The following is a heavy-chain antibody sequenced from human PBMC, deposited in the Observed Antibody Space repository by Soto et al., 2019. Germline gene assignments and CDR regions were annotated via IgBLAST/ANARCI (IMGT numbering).Heavy chain of an antibody. CDR3: ARDLGYNYGHPFDY. J-gene: IGHJ4*02. D-gene: IGHD5-18*01. CDR1: GFTFSGYT. V-gene: IGHV3-33*08. CDR2: IWFDGSNK. Sequence: QTGGSLRPSCAASGFTFSGYTIHWVRQAPGKGLEWLALIWFDGSNKYYADSVKGRFTISRDNARNTLYLQMNSLRAEDTAVYYCARDLGYNYGHPFDYWGQGTLVTVSS.